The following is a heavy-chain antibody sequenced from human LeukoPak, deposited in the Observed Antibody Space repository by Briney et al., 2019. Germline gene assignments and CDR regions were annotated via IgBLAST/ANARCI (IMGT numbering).Heavy chain of an antibody. CDR1: GFTFDDYG. J-gene: IGHJ4*02. CDR2: INWNGGST. CDR3: ARADGPITYDSSGYYFDY. V-gene: IGHV3-20*04. D-gene: IGHD3-22*01. Sequence: PGGSLRLSCAASGFTFDDYGMSWVRQAPGKGLEWVSGINWNGGSTGYADSVKGRFTISRDNAKNSLYLQMNSLRAEDTALYYCARADGPITYDSSGYYFDYWGQGTLVTVSS.